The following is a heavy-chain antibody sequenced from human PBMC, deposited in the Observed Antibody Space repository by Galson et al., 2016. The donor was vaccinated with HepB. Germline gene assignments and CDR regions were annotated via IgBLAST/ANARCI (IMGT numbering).Heavy chain of an antibody. V-gene: IGHV1-2*02. J-gene: IGHJ4*02. CDR2: INPNSGVT. CDR1: GYIFSDSY. Sequence: SVKVSCKASGYIFSDSYMHWVRQAPGQGLEWMGWINPNSGVTRYAQKFQGRVTMTRDTSISTGYMEMSRLRSDDTANYYCARCQPYVDYAGDWGRGTLVTVSS. D-gene: IGHD4-17*01. CDR3: ARCQPYVDYAGD.